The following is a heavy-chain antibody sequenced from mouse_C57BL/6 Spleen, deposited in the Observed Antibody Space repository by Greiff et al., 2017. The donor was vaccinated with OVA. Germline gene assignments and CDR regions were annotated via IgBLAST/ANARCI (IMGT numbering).Heavy chain of an antibody. Sequence: VKLQQSGAELVKPGASVKLSCKASGYTFTSYWMHWVKQRPGRGLEWIGRIDPNSGGTKYNEKFKSKATLTVDKPSSTAYMQLSSLTSEDSAVYYCARDWDGNFDVWGTGTTVTVSS. CDR3: ARDWDGNFDV. CDR2: IDPNSGGT. J-gene: IGHJ1*03. D-gene: IGHD4-1*01. V-gene: IGHV1-72*01. CDR1: GYTFTSYW.